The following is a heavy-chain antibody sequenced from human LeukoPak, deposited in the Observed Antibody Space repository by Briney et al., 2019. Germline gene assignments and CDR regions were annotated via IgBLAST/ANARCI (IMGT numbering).Heavy chain of an antibody. CDR1: GDSISSFY. CDR2: RNYNGRT. V-gene: IGHV4-59*13. Sequence: SETLSLTCTVSGDSISSFYWSWSRQPPGKGLEWIGYRNYNGRTYYKPSLQSRATISVDTSNNYFSLRLTSVTAADTAVYYCARLLDNDSSGDPDTFDVWGQGTMVTVSS. J-gene: IGHJ3*01. D-gene: IGHD3-22*01. CDR3: ARLLDNDSSGDPDTFDV.